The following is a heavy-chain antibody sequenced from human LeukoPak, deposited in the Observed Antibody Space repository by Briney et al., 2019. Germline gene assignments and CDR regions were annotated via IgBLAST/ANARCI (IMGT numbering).Heavy chain of an antibody. D-gene: IGHD1-14*01. CDR2: ISAYSGET. V-gene: IGHV1-18*01. Sequence: ASVTVSCKASGYTFTSYGISWVRQAPGQGVEWMGWISAYSGETNYAQKFQGRATMTTDTSTSTAYMELRSLSSDDTAVYYCARGVKTTYLYWFDPWGQGTLVTVSS. J-gene: IGHJ5*02. CDR1: GYTFTSYG. CDR3: ARGVKTTYLYWFDP.